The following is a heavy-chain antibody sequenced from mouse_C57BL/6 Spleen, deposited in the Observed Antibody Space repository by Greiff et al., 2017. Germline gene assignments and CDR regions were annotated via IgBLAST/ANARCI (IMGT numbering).Heavy chain of an antibody. Sequence: QVQLQQSGPELVKPGASVKISCKASGYAFSSSWMNWVKQRPGKGLEWIGRIFPGDGDTNYNGKFKTKATLTVDKPSRTAYMQLSSLTSEDSAVYYCARSYGSSPSYSMDYWGQGTSVTVSS. V-gene: IGHV1-82*01. D-gene: IGHD1-1*01. J-gene: IGHJ4*01. CDR1: GYAFSSSW. CDR3: ARSYGSSPSYSMDY. CDR2: IFPGDGDT.